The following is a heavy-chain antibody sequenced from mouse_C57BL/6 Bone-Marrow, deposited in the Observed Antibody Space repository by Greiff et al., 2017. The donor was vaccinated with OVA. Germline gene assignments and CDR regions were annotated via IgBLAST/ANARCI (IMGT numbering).Heavy chain of an antibody. CDR3: ARTVVGRGAMDY. J-gene: IGHJ4*01. D-gene: IGHD1-1*01. V-gene: IGHV5-17*01. CDR2: ISSGSSTI. CDR1: GFTFSDYG. Sequence: EVKVVESGGGLVKPGGSLKLSCAASGFTFSDYGMHWVRQAPEKGLEWVAYISSGSSTIYYAATVKGRFTISRDNAKNTLFLQMTSLRSEDTAMYYCARTVVGRGAMDYWGQGTSVTVSS.